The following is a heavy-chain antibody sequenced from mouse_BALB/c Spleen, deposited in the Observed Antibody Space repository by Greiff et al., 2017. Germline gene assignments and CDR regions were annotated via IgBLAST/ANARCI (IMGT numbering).Heavy chain of an antibody. D-gene: IGHD1-1*01. CDR3: ARDYYGSTPCFDV. V-gene: IGHV5-6-5*01. J-gene: IGHJ1*01. Sequence: EVQLQESGGGLVQPGGSLKLSCAASGFTFSSYAMSWVRQTPEKRLEWVASISSGGSTYYPDSVKGRFTISRDNARNILYLQMSSLRSEDTAMYYCARDYYGSTPCFDVWGAGTTVTVSS. CDR2: ISSGGST. CDR1: GFTFSSYA.